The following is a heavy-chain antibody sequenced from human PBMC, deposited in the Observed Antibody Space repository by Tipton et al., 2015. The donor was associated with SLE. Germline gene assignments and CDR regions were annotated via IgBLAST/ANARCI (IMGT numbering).Heavy chain of an antibody. J-gene: IGHJ4*02. CDR2: TNEDGSIT. CDR3: ARGIDPTSSRISDY. CDR1: GFQFGSFW. V-gene: IGHV3-74*01. D-gene: IGHD2-2*01. Sequence: GSLRLSCVVSGFQFGSFWMHWVRQAPGKGLVWVSRTNEDGSITSYEDSVKGRFTISRDNAKNTLYLQMNSLRAEDAALYYCARGIDPTSSRISDYWGQGTLVSVSS.